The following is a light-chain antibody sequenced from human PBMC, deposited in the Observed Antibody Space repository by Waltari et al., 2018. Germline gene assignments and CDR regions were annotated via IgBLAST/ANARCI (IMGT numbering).Light chain of an antibody. CDR1: ESVRRA. Sequence: EIVLTQSPGTLSLSPGESATLSCRASESVRRALACYQQRPGQAPRLLIYDASARATGIPDRFSGSGSGTDFSLTISRLEPEDFALYYCQHYRSLPVTFGQGTKVEIK. CDR2: DAS. J-gene: IGKJ1*01. CDR3: QHYRSLPVT. V-gene: IGKV3-20*01.